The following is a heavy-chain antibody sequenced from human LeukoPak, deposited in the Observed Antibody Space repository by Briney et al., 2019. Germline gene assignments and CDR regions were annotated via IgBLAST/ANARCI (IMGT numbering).Heavy chain of an antibody. V-gene: IGHV3-33*01. D-gene: IGHD1-20*01. CDR3: ATYNWETDY. J-gene: IGHJ4*02. CDR1: GLTFSNHG. CDR2: IYYDGSNK. Sequence: GGSLRLSCTASGLTFSNHGMHWVRQAPGKGLEWVAVIYYDGSNKNYADSVKGRFTISRDNSKNTLYLQMNSLRAEDTAVYYCATYNWETDYWGQGTLVTVSS.